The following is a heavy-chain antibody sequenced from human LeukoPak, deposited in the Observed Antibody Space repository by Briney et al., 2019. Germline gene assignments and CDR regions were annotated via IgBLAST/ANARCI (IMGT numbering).Heavy chain of an antibody. Sequence: PGGSLRLSCVDSGFSFSSHGMSWVRQAPGKGLEWVSTISDSGDSTYYADSVKGRFTISRDNSKNTLYLQMSPLSAEDTDVYYCAHRRSGWYKRGGFSYYMDVWGKGTTVSVS. CDR3: AHRRSGWYKRGGFSYYMDV. V-gene: IGHV3-23*01. CDR1: GFSFSSHG. D-gene: IGHD6-19*01. CDR2: ISDSGDST. J-gene: IGHJ6*03.